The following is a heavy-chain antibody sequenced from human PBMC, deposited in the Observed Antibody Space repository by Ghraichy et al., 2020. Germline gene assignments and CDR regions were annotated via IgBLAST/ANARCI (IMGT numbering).Heavy chain of an antibody. CDR3: AREDGDYGAFDI. CDR2: INSDGSST. CDR1: GFTFSSYW. V-gene: IGHV3-74*01. D-gene: IGHD4-17*01. Sequence: GGSLRLSCAASGFTFSSYWMHWVRQAPGKGLVWVSRINSDGSSTSYADSVKGRFTISRDNAKNTLYLQMNSLRAEDTAVYYCAREDGDYGAFDIWGQGTMVTVSS. J-gene: IGHJ3*02.